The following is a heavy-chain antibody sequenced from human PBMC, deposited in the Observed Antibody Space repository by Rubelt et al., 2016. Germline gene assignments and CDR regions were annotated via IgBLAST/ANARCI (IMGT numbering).Heavy chain of an antibody. CDR3: ARSESGIAAAPDWFDP. Sequence: QLQLQESGPGLVKPSETLSLTCTVSGGSISSSSYYWGWIRQPPGKGLEWIGSIYYSGSTYYNPSLKSRVTISADTSKNQYSCRLTSGTAAYTAGDYCARSESGIAAAPDWFDPWGQGALVTVSS. J-gene: IGHJ5*02. CDR1: GGSISSSSYY. D-gene: IGHD6-13*01. CDR2: IYYSGST. V-gene: IGHV4-39*07.